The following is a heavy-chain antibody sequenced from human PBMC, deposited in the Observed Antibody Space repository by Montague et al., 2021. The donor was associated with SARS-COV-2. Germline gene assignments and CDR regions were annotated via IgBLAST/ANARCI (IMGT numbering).Heavy chain of an antibody. J-gene: IGHJ4*02. Sequence: SETLSLTCTVSGVSISSRSYYWSWIRQPPGKGLEWIGCIYNSGSTYYNPSLKSRVTISVDTSKNQFSLQLSSVTAADTAVYYCASHDGRYRTTKYFFDYWGQGTLVTVSS. CDR3: ASHDGRYRTTKYFFDY. CDR1: GVSISSRSYY. D-gene: IGHD2/OR15-2a*01. V-gene: IGHV4-39*01. CDR2: IYNSGST.